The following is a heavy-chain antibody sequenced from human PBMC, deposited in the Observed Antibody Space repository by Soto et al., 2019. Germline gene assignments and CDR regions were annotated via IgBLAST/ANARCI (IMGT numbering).Heavy chain of an antibody. V-gene: IGHV4-4*07. CDR2: IYNNGYA. J-gene: IGHJ4*02. Sequence: SETLSLTCTVSGGSINSYYWSWIRQPAGKGREWIGRIYNNGYANYNTSLKSRVTMSVDTSKNQFSLKMYSVTAADTAVYYCARVAGANFDYWGPGTLVTVSS. CDR1: GGSINSYY. D-gene: IGHD6-19*01. CDR3: ARVAGANFDY.